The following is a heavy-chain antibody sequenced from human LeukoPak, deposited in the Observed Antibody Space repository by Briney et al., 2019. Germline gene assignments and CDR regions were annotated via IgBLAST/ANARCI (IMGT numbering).Heavy chain of an antibody. Sequence: GGSLGLSSTSSGFTCGDYATSWFRKTPGEGLEGVGFFRSIADGGATEYAASVKGRFTISRDDSKSIAYLQMNSLKTKDTAVYYCNRITGDYYGSDEIYYFDYWGPGTLVTVSS. CDR3: NRITGDYYGSDEIYYFDY. CDR1: GFTCGDYA. V-gene: IGHV3-49*03. J-gene: IGHJ4*02. D-gene: IGHD3-10*01. CDR2: FRSIADGGAT.